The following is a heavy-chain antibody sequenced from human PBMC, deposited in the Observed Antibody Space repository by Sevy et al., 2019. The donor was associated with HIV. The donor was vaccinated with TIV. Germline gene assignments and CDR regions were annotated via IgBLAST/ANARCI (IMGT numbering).Heavy chain of an antibody. Sequence: GGSLRLSCAASGFTFSSYAMSWVRQAPGKGLEWVSAISGSGGSTYYADSVKGRFTISRENSKKTLDLQMNSLRAEDTAVYYCAKAYGSGSPPFDWGQGTLVTVSS. J-gene: IGHJ4*02. V-gene: IGHV3-23*01. CDR2: ISGSGGST. CDR1: GFTFSSYA. CDR3: AKAYGSGSPPFD. D-gene: IGHD3-10*01.